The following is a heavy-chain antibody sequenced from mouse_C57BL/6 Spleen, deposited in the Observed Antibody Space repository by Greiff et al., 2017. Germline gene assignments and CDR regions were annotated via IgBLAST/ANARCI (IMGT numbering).Heavy chain of an antibody. CDR1: GYAFTNYL. CDR2: INPGSGGT. Sequence: QVQLKQSGAELVRPGTSVKVSCKASGYAFTNYLIEWVKQRPGQGLEWIGVINPGSGGTNYNEKFKGKATLTADKSSSTAYMQLSSLTSEDSAVYFCARAIITTVVEDFDYWGQGTTLTVSS. J-gene: IGHJ2*01. CDR3: ARAIITTVVEDFDY. D-gene: IGHD1-1*01. V-gene: IGHV1-54*01.